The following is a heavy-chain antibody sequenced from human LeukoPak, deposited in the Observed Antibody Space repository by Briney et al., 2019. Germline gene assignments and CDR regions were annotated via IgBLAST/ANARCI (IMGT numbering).Heavy chain of an antibody. CDR1: GYTFTGYY. CDR3: AREMNYDDYRTSDY. J-gene: IGHJ4*02. CDR2: IDSNSGGT. D-gene: IGHD4-17*01. V-gene: IGHV1-2*02. Sequence: ASVKVSCKSSGYTFTGYYMHWVRQAPGQGFEWMGRIDSNSGGTNYAQNFQGRVTMTRDTSISTVYMELISLRSDDTAVYYCAREMNYDDYRTSDYWGQGTLVTVSS.